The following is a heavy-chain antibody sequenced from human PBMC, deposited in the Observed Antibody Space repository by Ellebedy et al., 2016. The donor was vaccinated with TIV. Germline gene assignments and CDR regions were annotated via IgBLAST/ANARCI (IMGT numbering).Heavy chain of an antibody. CDR3: ARDPDSLAVVVITVGGFDY. CDR1: GYTFTSYY. CDR2: INPSGGST. D-gene: IGHD3-22*01. J-gene: IGHJ4*02. V-gene: IGHV1-46*01. Sequence: AASVKVSCKASGYTFTSYYMHWVRQAPGQGLEWMGIINPSGGSTSYAQKFQGRVTMTWDTSTSTVYMELSSLRSDDTAVYYCARDPDSLAVVVITVGGFDYWGQGTLVTVSS.